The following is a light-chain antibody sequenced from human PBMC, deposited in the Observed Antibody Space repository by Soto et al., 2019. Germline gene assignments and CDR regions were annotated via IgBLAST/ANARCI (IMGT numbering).Light chain of an antibody. Sequence: QSALAQPPSASGSPGQSVTISCTGSGSDIGAYNFVSWYQQHPGNAPKLMIFGITERPSVVPDRSSGSKSGNTASLTVSGLQADDEAVYYCYSYYRRNNWVFGGGTKLTVL. J-gene: IGLJ3*02. CDR3: YSYYRRNNWV. CDR2: GIT. V-gene: IGLV2-8*01. CDR1: GSDIGAYNF.